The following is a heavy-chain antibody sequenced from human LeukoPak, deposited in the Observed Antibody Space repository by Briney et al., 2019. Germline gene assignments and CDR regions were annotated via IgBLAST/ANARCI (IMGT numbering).Heavy chain of an antibody. V-gene: IGHV3-43D*03. D-gene: IGHD4-17*01. CDR1: GFTFDDYA. J-gene: IGHJ4*02. Sequence: GGSLRLSCAASGFTFDDYAMHWVRQAPGRGLEWVSLISWDGGSTYYADSVKGRFTISRDNSKNSLYLQMNSLRAEDTALYYCAKDTYGGYFDYWGQGTLVTVSS. CDR3: AKDTYGGYFDY. CDR2: ISWDGGST.